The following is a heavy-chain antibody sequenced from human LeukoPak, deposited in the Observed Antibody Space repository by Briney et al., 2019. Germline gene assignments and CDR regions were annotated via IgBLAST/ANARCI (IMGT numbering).Heavy chain of an antibody. V-gene: IGHV4-39*01. Sequence: SETLSLTCTVSGGSISSTHYYWGWIRQPPGKGLEWIGSIYYSGSTYYNPSLKSRVTISVDTSKNQFSLRLSSVTAADTAVYYCARLDSLYFYYMGVWGKGTTVTVSS. D-gene: IGHD3-9*01. CDR2: IYYSGST. CDR3: ARLDSLYFYYMGV. CDR1: GGSISSTHYY. J-gene: IGHJ6*03.